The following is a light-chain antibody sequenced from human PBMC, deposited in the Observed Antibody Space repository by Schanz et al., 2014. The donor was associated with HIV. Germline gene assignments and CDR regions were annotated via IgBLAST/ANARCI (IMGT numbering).Light chain of an antibody. Sequence: QSVLTQSPSVSGAPGQRVTISCTRSRSNIGAGYDVHWYQHLPGAAPKLLIYANTNRPSGISDRFSGSKSGNTASLTISGLQAEDEADYYCSSYTSTNTWVFGGGTKLTVL. CDR2: ANT. J-gene: IGLJ3*02. CDR1: RSNIGAGYD. V-gene: IGLV1-40*01. CDR3: SSYTSTNTWV.